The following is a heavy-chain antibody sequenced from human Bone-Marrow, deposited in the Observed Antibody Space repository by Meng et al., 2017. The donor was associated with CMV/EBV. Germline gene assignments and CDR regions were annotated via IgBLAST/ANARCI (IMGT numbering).Heavy chain of an antibody. CDR2: IYTSGST. V-gene: IGHV4-4*07. CDR1: GDSISSYA. J-gene: IGHJ2*01. Sequence: GPVLVNPSATPTPPITVAGDSISSYACSWIRPPAGKGLDWIGRIYTSGSTNYNPSLKSRVTMSVDTSKNQFSLKLSSVTAADTAVYYCARRGLLRYSSWYFDLWGRGTLVTVSS. D-gene: IGHD3-9*01. CDR3: ARRGLLRYSSWYFDL.